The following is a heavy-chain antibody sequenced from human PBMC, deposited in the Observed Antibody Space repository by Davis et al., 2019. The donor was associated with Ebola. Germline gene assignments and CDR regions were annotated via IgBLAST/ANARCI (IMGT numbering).Heavy chain of an antibody. CDR2: ISAFTPNT. D-gene: IGHD6-19*01. Sequence: ASVKVSCKASGYTFTGYNIHWVRQAPGQGLEWMGWISAFTPNTNYAQKFQGRVTMTKDTSTTTAYLELGRLRSDDTAIYFCARGAGGWPDYWGQGTLVTVS. J-gene: IGHJ4*02. CDR1: GYTFTGYN. V-gene: IGHV1-18*04. CDR3: ARGAGGWPDY.